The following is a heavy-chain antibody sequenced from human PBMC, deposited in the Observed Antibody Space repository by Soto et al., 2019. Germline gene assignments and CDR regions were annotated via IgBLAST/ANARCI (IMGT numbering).Heavy chain of an antibody. J-gene: IGHJ4*02. Sequence: GGALRLSCAASGFTFSSYAMSWVRQAPGKGLEWGSAISGSGGNTYYADSVKGRLTISRDNSKNTLYLLMNSLRAEDTVVYCCAKGQLRYFDWSLTIDYWGQGTLVTVSS. CDR1: GFTFSSYA. V-gene: IGHV3-23*01. CDR3: AKGQLRYFDWSLTIDY. CDR2: ISGSGGNT. D-gene: IGHD3-9*01.